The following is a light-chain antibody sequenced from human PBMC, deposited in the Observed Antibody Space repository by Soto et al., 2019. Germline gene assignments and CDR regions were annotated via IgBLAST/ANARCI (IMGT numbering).Light chain of an antibody. CDR1: QSVSSN. Sequence: EIVMTQSPATLSVSPGERATLSCRASQSVSSNLAWYQQKPGQAPRLLIYGASTRATGIPARFSGSGSGTEFTLTISSLQSEGFAVYYCQQYNNWPPWTFGQETKVDIK. J-gene: IGKJ1*01. CDR3: QQYNNWPPWT. V-gene: IGKV3-15*01. CDR2: GAS.